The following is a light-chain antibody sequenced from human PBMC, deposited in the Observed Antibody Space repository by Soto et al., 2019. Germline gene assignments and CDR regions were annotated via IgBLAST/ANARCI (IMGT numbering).Light chain of an antibody. Sequence: EIVLTQSPGTLSLSPGERATLSCRASQSVSSSYLAWYQQKRGLAPRLLIYRASSRATGIPDRFSGSGSGTDFTRTISRLEPEDFAVYYCQQYGSSPPITFGQGTRVEIK. V-gene: IGKV3-20*01. CDR2: RAS. J-gene: IGKJ5*01. CDR3: QQYGSSPPIT. CDR1: QSVSSSY.